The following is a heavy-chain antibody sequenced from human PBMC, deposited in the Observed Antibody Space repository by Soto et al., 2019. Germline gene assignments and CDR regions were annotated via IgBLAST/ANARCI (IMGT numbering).Heavy chain of an antibody. CDR2: INAANGNT. Sequence: QAHLVQSGAEVKMPGDSVQVSYKASGFVSTNYNFHWVRQAPGQSLEWMGRINAANGNTQYSQNFQSRVTFSIDASASTAFMELTNLRFEDKAMYYCATDYGSNWRLWGQGTLVSVSS. D-gene: IGHD3-10*01. V-gene: IGHV1-3*01. CDR3: ATDYGSNWRL. J-gene: IGHJ4*02. CDR1: GFVSTNYN.